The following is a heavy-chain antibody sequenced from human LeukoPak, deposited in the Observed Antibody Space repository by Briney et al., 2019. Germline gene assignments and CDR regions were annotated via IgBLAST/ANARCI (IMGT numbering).Heavy chain of an antibody. D-gene: IGHD5-12*01. J-gene: IGHJ3*02. CDR1: GFTFSSYG. CDR3: AKGYSGYKIRYLDAFDI. Sequence: GGSLRLSCAASGFTFSSYGMSWVRQAPGKGLEGVSAISGSGGSTYYADSGKGGVTISRENSKNTLYVQMNSLRAEDTAVYYCAKGYSGYKIRYLDAFDIWGQGTMVTVSS. V-gene: IGHV3-23*01. CDR2: ISGSGGST.